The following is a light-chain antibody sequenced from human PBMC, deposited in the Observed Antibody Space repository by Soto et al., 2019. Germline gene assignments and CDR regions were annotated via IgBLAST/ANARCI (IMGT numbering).Light chain of an antibody. CDR1: SSNIGSNT. CDR2: FNN. V-gene: IGLV1-44*01. Sequence: QSVLTQPPSASGTPGQRVTISCSGSSSNIGSNTVNWYQQLPGTAPKLLIYFNNQRPSGVPDRFPGSKSGTSASLAISGLQSEDEADYYCAAWDDSLNGHKYVFGTGTKVTVL. CDR3: AAWDDSLNGHKYV. J-gene: IGLJ1*01.